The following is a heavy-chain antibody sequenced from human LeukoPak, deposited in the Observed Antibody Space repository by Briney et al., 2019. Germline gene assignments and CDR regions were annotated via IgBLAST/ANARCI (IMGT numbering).Heavy chain of an antibody. V-gene: IGHV3-23*01. CDR3: AKGAPFDWLFYVDY. D-gene: IGHD3-9*01. J-gene: IGHJ4*02. CDR2: ISGSGGST. Sequence: GGALRLSCAASGFTFSSYAMSWVRQAPGKGLEWVSAISGSGGSTYYADSVKGRFTISRDNSKNTLYPQMNSLRAEDTAVYYCAKGAPFDWLFYVDYWGQGTLVTVSS. CDR1: GFTFSSYA.